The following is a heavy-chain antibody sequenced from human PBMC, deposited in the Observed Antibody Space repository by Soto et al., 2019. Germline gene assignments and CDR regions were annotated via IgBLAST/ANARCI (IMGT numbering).Heavy chain of an antibody. V-gene: IGHV3-48*03. Sequence: EVQLVESGGGLVQPGGSLRLSCAASGLTFSSYEMNWVRQAPGKGLEWVSYISRSGSTIYYADSVKGRVTISRDNAKNSLYLQMNSLRAEDTAVYYCARASYDFWSGDAFDIWGQGTMVTVSS. CDR3: ARASYDFWSGDAFDI. CDR2: ISRSGSTI. J-gene: IGHJ3*02. D-gene: IGHD3-3*01. CDR1: GLTFSSYE.